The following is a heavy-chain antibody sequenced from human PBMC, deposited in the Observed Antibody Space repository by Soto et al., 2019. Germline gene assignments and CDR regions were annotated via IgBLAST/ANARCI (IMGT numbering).Heavy chain of an antibody. CDR1: GDSVSSNNAA. J-gene: IGHJ6*02. D-gene: IGHD3-10*01. CDR3: ARESYGSGSYDGMDV. CDR2: TYYRSKWYN. V-gene: IGHV6-1*01. Sequence: QVQLQQSGPGLVKPSQTLSLTCVISGDSVSSNNAAWNWIRQSPSRGLEWLGRTYYRSKWYNDSVVSVKSRIDIYLDISKXQFSLQLNSVSPEDTAMYYCARESYGSGSYDGMDVWGQGTTVTVSS.